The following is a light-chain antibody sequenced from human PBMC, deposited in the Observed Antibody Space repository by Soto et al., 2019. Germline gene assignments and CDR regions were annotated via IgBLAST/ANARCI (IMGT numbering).Light chain of an antibody. J-gene: IGLJ2*01. V-gene: IGLV1-40*01. CDR1: SSSIGAGYD. CDR3: QSYDSSLSGVV. Sequence: QSVLTQPPSVSGAPGQRVTISCAGGSSSIGAGYDVHWYQQLPGTAPKLLIYGNFNRPSGVPDRFSGSKSGTSASLAITGLQAGDEADYYSQSYDSSLSGVVFGGGTQLTVL. CDR2: GNF.